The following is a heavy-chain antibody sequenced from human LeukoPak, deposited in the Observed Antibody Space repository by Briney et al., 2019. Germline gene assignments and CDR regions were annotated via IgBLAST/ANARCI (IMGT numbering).Heavy chain of an antibody. CDR1: GYTFTSYG. D-gene: IGHD1-1*01. CDR2: ISAYNGNT. V-gene: IGHV1-18*01. Sequence: ASVKVSCKASGYTFTSYGISWVRQAPGQGLEWMGWISAYNGNTNYAQKLQGRVTMTTDTSTSTAYMELRSLRSGDTAVYYCARVDIRNDYSSWFDPWGQGTLVTVSS. CDR3: ARVDIRNDYSSWFDP. J-gene: IGHJ5*02.